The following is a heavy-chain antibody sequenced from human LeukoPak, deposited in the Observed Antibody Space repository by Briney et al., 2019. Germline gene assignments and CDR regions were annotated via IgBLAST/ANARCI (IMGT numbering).Heavy chain of an antibody. CDR1: GGSISSSSYY. J-gene: IGHJ6*02. CDR2: IYYSGST. D-gene: IGHD3-10*01. Sequence: ETLSLTCTVSGGSISSSSYYWGWIRQPPGKGLEWIGSIYYSGSTYYNPSLKSRVTISVDTSKNQFSLKLSSVAAADTAVYYCARGRVVRGVIAHYYYYGMDVWGQGTTVTVSS. CDR3: ARGRVVRGVIAHYYYYGMDV. V-gene: IGHV4-39*01.